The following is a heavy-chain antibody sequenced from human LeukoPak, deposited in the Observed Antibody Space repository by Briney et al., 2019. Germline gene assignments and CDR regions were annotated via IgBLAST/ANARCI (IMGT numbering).Heavy chain of an antibody. CDR1: GFTLRNYW. V-gene: IGHV3-7*03. D-gene: IGHD3-10*01. CDR2: IEGDARSQ. CDR3: ARAPDRSGSYYGGFDI. J-gene: IGHJ3*02. Sequence: GGSLRLSCTASGFTLRNYWMTWVRQGPGKGLEWVANIEGDARSQYYGDPVKGRFTISRDNAKNSLYLQMDSLRAEDTAIYYCARAPDRSGSYYGGFDIWGQGTMVAVSS.